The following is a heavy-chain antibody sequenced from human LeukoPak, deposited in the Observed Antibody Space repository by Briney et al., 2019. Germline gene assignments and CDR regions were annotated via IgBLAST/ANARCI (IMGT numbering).Heavy chain of an antibody. CDR1: GGYISSYNHY. V-gene: IGHV4-39*02. D-gene: IGHD6-13*01. CDR2: VYYTGST. J-gene: IGHJ6*02. Sequence: SETLSLTCTVSGGYISSYNHYWGWIRQPPGKGLEWIGSVYYTGSTYYNPSLSSRVTVSVGTSKNQFSLKLSSVTAADTAVYYCARDNSSSWSYYYYYGMDVWGQGTTVTVSS. CDR3: ARDNSSSWSYYYYYGMDV.